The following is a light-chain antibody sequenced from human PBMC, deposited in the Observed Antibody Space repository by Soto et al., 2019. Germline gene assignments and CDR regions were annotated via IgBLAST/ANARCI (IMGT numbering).Light chain of an antibody. CDR2: EGS. CDR3: SSYVGAVV. Sequence: QSVLTQPASVSGSPGQSITLSCTRTSSGVENYNLVSWYQHRPGKAPKLIIYEGSQRPSGASDRFSGSESGNTASLTISGLRAEDEADYYCSSYVGAVVFGVGTTVTVL. V-gene: IGLV2-23*01. CDR1: SSGVENYNL. J-gene: IGLJ2*01.